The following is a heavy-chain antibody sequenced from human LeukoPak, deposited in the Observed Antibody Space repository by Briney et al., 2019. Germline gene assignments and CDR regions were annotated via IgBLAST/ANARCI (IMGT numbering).Heavy chain of an antibody. CDR2: ISYDGSNK. V-gene: IGHV3-30*04. D-gene: IGHD2-15*01. J-gene: IGHJ4*02. CDR3: ARDWCSGGSCSTFAY. CDR1: GFTFSSYA. Sequence: GRSLRLPCATSGFTFSSYAVHWVRQAPGKGLEWVAVISYDGSNKYYADSVKGRFTISRDNSKNTLYLQMNSLRAEDTAVYYCARDWCSGGSCSTFAYWGQGTLVTVSS.